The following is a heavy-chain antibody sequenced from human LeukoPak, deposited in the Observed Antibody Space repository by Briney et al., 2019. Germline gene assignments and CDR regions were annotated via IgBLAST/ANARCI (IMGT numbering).Heavy chain of an antibody. V-gene: IGHV3-33*01. CDR3: ARDRNGNYGRWGFDY. CDR2: IWYDGSNK. D-gene: IGHD4-17*01. J-gene: IGHJ4*02. CDR1: GFTFSSYG. Sequence: PGGSLRLSCAASGFTFSSYGMHWVRQAPGEGLEWVAVIWYDGSNKYYADSVKGRFTISRDNSKNTLYLQMNSLRAEDTAVYYCARDRNGNYGRWGFDYWGQGTLVTVSS.